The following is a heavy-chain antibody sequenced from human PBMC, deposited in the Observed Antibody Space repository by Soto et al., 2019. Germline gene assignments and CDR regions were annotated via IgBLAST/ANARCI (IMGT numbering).Heavy chain of an antibody. J-gene: IGHJ4*02. CDR1: GYTFTSYG. Sequence: QVQLVQSGTEVKKPGASVKVSCKSSGYTFTSYGISWVRQAPGQGLEWMGWISAYNGNTNYAQKLQDRVTMTTDTSTSTSYMELRRLSSVETAVYYCARVERMTSLGGFIGTFAYWGQGPLVTVSS. V-gene: IGHV1-18*01. D-gene: IGHD3-16*02. CDR3: ARVERMTSLGGFIGTFAY. CDR2: ISAYNGNT.